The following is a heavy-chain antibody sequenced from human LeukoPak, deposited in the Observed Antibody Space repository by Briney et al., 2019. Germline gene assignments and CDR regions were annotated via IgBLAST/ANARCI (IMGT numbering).Heavy chain of an antibody. J-gene: IGHJ4*02. Sequence: GRSLRLSCAASGFTFSSYGMHWVRQAPGKGLEWVAVISYDGSNKYYADSVKGRLTISRDNSKNTLYLQMNSLRAEDTAIYYCARASPQQAFLFDYWGQGTLVTVSS. D-gene: IGHD1/OR15-1a*01. CDR3: ARASPQQAFLFDY. CDR2: ISYDGSNK. CDR1: GFTFSSYG. V-gene: IGHV3-30*03.